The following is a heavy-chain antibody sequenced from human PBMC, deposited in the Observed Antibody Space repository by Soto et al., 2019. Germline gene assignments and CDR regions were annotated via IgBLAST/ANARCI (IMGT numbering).Heavy chain of an antibody. CDR2: LSDSGISI. Sequence: APSGLKECRPPMTRDRQEKGKGLEWVSGLSDSGISIYYADSVKGRFTISRANSKNTRYRQIHTLRAEDTAVYYCAKVSSSWYAGFFDLWGQGTLVTVSS. D-gene: IGHD6-13*01. J-gene: IGHJ4*02. CDR3: AKVSSSWYAGFFDL. V-gene: IGHV3-23*01. CDR1: GLKECRPP.